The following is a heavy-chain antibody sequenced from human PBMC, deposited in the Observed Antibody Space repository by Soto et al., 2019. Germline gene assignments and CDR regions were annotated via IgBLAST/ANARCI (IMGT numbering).Heavy chain of an antibody. CDR2: ISYDGSNK. D-gene: IGHD3-9*01. V-gene: IGHV3-30*18. Sequence: ESGGGVVQPGRSLRLSCAASGFTFSSYGMHWVRQAPGKGLEWVAVISYDGSNKYYADSVKGRFTISRDNSKNTLYLQMNSLRAEDTAVYYCAKSGLVIDYWGQGTLVTVSS. J-gene: IGHJ4*02. CDR3: AKSGLVIDY. CDR1: GFTFSSYG.